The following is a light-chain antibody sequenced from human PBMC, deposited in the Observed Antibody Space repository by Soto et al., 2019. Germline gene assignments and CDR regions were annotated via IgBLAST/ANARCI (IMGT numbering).Light chain of an antibody. CDR2: WAS. J-gene: IGKJ1*01. V-gene: IGKV4-1*01. CDR1: QSVLYSSNNKDY. Sequence: DIVMTQSLDSLAVSLGERATINCKSSQSVLYSSNNKDYLAWYQQKPGQPPKLLIYWASTRKSGVSDRFSGSGSGTDFTLTISSLQAEDVAVYYCQQYYSTPWTFGQGTKVEIK. CDR3: QQYYSTPWT.